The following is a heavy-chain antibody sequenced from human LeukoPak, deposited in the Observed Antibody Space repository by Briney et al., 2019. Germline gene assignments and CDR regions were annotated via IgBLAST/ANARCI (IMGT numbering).Heavy chain of an antibody. J-gene: IGHJ4*02. CDR2: IKQDASEK. CDR1: GFTFSSYW. D-gene: IGHD1-26*01. CDR3: AREGGSYYTGVDY. Sequence: QPGGSLRLSCAASGFTFSSYWMSWVRQAPGKGLEWVANIKQDASEKYYVDSVKGRFTISRDNAKNSLSLQMNSLRAEDTAVYYCAREGGSYYTGVDYWGQGTLVTVSS. V-gene: IGHV3-7*01.